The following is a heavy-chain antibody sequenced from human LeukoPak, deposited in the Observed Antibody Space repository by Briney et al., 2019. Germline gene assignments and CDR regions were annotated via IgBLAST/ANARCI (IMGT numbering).Heavy chain of an antibody. Sequence: NPSETLSLTCTVSGGSISSSSYYWGWIRQPPGKGLEWIGSIYYSGSTYYNPSLKSRVTISVDTSKNQFSLKLSSVTAADTAVYYCARQKWQQDNWFDPWGQGTLVTVSS. CDR3: ARQKWQQDNWFDP. J-gene: IGHJ5*02. CDR1: GGSISSSSYY. CDR2: IYYSGST. V-gene: IGHV4-39*01. D-gene: IGHD6-13*01.